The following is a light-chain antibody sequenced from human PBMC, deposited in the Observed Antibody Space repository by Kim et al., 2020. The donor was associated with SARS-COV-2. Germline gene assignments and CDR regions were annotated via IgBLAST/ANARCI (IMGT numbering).Light chain of an antibody. CDR2: DAS. Sequence: SVADTVTLTYQASQYISNYLNWYQQKPGKAPQVLIYDASKRATGVPSRFSGGGSRTDFTLTIHSLQPEDIATYYCQQYDHVPALSFGGGTKVDIK. CDR3: QQYDHVPALS. CDR1: QYISNY. V-gene: IGKV1-33*01. J-gene: IGKJ4*01.